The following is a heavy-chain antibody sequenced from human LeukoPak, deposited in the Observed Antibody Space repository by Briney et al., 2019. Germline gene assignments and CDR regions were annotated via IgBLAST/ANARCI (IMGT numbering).Heavy chain of an antibody. J-gene: IGHJ4*02. V-gene: IGHV3-23*01. D-gene: IGHD2-15*01. CDR2: ISGSGGST. Sequence: PGRSLRLSCAASGFTFSSYAMHWVRQAPGKGLEWVSAISGSGGSTYYADSVKGRFTISRDNSKNTLYLQMNSLRAEDTAVYYCGLTRLEGWLADYWGQGTLVTVSS. CDR1: GFTFSSYA. CDR3: GLTRLEGWLADY.